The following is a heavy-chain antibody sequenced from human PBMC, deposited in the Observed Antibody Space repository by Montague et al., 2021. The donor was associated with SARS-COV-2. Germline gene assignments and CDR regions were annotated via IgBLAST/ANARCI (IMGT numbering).Heavy chain of an antibody. CDR3: ATYWQGGAGSGN. D-gene: IGHD3-10*01. CDR2: IDYGGSP. Sequence: SETLSLTCTVSGGSVTSGNYHWSWIRQPPGKGLEWIGYIDYGGSPHSSPSLNSRVTISLDTSKNLLSLRLNYTTAGDTAVYFCATYWQGGAGSGNWGQGTLVTVSA. J-gene: IGHJ4*02. CDR1: GGSVTSGNYH. V-gene: IGHV4-61*01.